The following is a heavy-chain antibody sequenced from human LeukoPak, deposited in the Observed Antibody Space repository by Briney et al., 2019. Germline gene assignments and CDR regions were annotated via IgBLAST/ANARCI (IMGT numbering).Heavy chain of an antibody. CDR3: ARIRDGYNDAYDL. J-gene: IGHJ3*01. V-gene: IGHV1-46*01. CDR2: INPDGGNT. D-gene: IGHD5-24*01. CDR1: GYTFTNSY. Sequence: ASVKVSCKASGYTFTNSYIHWVRQAPGQVLEWMGLINPDGGNTNYAQNFQGRVALTRDTSTSTVYMELSSLRSEDTAIYYCARIRDGYNDAYDLWGQGTVVTVPS.